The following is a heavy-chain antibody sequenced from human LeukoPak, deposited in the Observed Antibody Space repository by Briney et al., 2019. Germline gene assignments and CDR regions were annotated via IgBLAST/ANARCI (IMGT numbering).Heavy chain of an antibody. CDR1: GGSFSGYY. D-gene: IGHD3-22*01. V-gene: IGHV4-34*01. Sequence: PSETLSLTCAVYGGSFSGYYWSWIRQPPGKGLEWIGEINHSGSTNYNPSLKSRVTISVDTSKNQFPLKLSSVTAADTAVYYCARGIYDSDFDYWGQGTLVTVSS. CDR3: ARGIYDSDFDY. J-gene: IGHJ4*02. CDR2: INHSGST.